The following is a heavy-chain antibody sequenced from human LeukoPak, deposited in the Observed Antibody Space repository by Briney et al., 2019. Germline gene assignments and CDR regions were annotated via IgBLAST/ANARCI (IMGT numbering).Heavy chain of an antibody. CDR3: AKFPGSSDLWSFDY. J-gene: IGHJ4*02. D-gene: IGHD6-19*01. CDR2: ISGSGGST. Sequence: GGSLRLSCAASGFTFRSYAMSWVRQTPGKGLEWVAAISGSGGSTYYADSVKGRFTISRDNSKNTLYLQMNSLRAEDTALYYCAKFPGSSDLWSFDYWGLGTLVTVSS. CDR1: GFTFRSYA. V-gene: IGHV3-23*01.